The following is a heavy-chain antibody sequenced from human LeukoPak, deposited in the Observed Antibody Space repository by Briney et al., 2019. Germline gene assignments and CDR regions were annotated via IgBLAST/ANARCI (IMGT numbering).Heavy chain of an antibody. CDR1: GLIVSNNY. J-gene: IGHJ4*02. Sequence: GGSLRLSCAASGLIVSNNYMNWVRQAPGKGLEWVSALYIGGNTYYADSVRGRFTISRDNSKNTLYLQMNSLRAENTAIYYCTTTAGYNYGQYWGQGTLVTVSS. D-gene: IGHD5-18*01. V-gene: IGHV3-53*01. CDR2: LYIGGNT. CDR3: TTTAGYNYGQY.